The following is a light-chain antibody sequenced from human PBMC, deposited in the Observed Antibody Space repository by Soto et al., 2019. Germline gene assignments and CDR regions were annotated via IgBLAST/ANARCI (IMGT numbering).Light chain of an antibody. J-gene: IGKJ4*01. V-gene: IGKV1-5*03. CDR1: QSISSW. CDR3: LQSYRTPLT. CDR2: KAS. Sequence: DMQMTQSPSTLSASVGDRVTITCRASQSISSWLAWYQQKPGKAPKLLIYKASSLESGVPSRFSGTGSGTEFTLTISSLQPEDFATYYCLQSYRTPLTFGRGTKVDIK.